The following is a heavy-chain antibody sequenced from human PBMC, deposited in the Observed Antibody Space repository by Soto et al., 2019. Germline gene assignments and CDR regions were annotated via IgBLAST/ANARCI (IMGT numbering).Heavy chain of an antibody. CDR2: TYARGST. J-gene: IGHJ2*01. CDR1: GGSISGGGYY. CDR3: AREIIPLTTDWYFDL. V-gene: IGHV4-30-4*01. D-gene: IGHD4-17*01. Sequence: QVQLQESGPGLVKPSETLSLTCTVSGGSISGGGYYWSWIRQPPGKGLEWIGYTYARGSTYYNPSLKSRISISIDTSKNQFSLRLTSVTAADTAVYYCAREIIPLTTDWYFDLWGRGTLVTVSS.